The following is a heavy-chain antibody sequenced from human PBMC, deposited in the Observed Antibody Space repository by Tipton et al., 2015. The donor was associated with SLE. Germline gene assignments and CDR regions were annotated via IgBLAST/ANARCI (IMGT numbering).Heavy chain of an antibody. CDR1: GGSINSFY. CDR3: ARLMLPAVRGAFDI. D-gene: IGHD2-2*01. CDR2: LYVSEITGST. J-gene: IGHJ3*02. Sequence: TLSLTCTVSGGSINSFYRNWVRQSAGKGLEWIGRLYVSEITGSTNYNPSLKGRVTMSVDTSKHQFSLKVTSVTAADTAVYYCARLMLPAVRGAFDIWGQGTLVTVSS. V-gene: IGHV4-4*07.